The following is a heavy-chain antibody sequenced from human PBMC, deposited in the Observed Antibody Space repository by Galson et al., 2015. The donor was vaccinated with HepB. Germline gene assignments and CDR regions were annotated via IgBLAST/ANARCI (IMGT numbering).Heavy chain of an antibody. D-gene: IGHD3-22*01. J-gene: IGHJ3*02. CDR3: ATDAPGYYYDSSGPDAFDI. V-gene: IGHV1-24*01. CDR2: FDPEDGET. CDR1: GYTLTELS. Sequence: SVKVSCKVSGYTLTELSMHWVRQAPGKGLEWMGGFDPEDGETIYAQKFQGRVTMTEDTSTDTAYMELSSLRSEDTAVYYCATDAPGYYYDSSGPDAFDIWGQRTMVTVSS.